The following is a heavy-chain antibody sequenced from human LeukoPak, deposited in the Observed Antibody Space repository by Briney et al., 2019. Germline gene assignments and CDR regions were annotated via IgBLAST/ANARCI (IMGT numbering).Heavy chain of an antibody. CDR1: GFTFSSYW. CDR3: ARDTDTVTTILDY. D-gene: IGHD4-17*01. CDR2: INSDGSST. V-gene: IGHV3-74*01. J-gene: IGHJ4*02. Sequence: GGSLRLSCAASGFTFSSYWTHWVRQAPGKGLVWVSRINSDGSSTSYAGSVKGRFTISRDNAKNTLYLQMYSLRAEDTAVYYCARDTDTVTTILDYWGQGTLVTVSS.